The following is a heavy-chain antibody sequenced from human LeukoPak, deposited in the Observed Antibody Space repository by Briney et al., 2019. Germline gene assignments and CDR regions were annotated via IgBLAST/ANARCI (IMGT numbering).Heavy chain of an antibody. CDR2: MNPNSGGT. CDR3: ARTRYYYNSRSYGAPYYFDY. V-gene: IGHV1-2*02. D-gene: IGHD3-10*01. J-gene: IGHJ4*02. Sequence: ASVKVSCKASGYTFTDYYIHWVRQAPGQGLEWMAWMNPNSGGTSYAQKFQGRVTMTRDTSISTAYMELSRLRFDDTAVYYCARTRYYYNSRSYGAPYYFDYWGQGTLVTVSS. CDR1: GYTFTDYY.